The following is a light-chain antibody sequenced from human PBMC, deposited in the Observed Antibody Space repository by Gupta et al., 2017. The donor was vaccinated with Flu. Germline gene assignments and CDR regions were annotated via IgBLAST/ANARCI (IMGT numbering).Light chain of an antibody. CDR1: EYITNY. Sequence: ATIALSTGRRGTLSCRASEYITNYLHWHQQKSGQAPRLLVHGGSSSETGIPARSSGSGSGTCLTLTISSLEHEDFAVYYCQHRTSWPSITFGQGTRVEIK. J-gene: IGKJ5*01. CDR3: QHRTSWPSIT. CDR2: GGS. V-gene: IGKV3-11*01.